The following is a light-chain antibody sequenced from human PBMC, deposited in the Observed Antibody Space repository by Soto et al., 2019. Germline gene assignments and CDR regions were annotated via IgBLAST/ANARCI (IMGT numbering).Light chain of an antibody. CDR2: RNN. CDR1: SSNIGSNY. J-gene: IGLJ2*01. V-gene: IGLV1-47*01. CDR3: AAWDDSLSGHVV. Sequence: QSVLTQPPSASGTPGQRVTISCSGSSSNIGSNYVYWYQQLPGTAHKLLIYRNNQRPSGVPDRFYGSKSGTSASLAISGLRYEDEADYYCAAWDDSLSGHVVFGGGTKLTVL.